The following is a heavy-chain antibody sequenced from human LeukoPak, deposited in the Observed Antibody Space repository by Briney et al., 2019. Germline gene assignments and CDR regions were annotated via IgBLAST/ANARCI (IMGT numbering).Heavy chain of an antibody. CDR2: ISSSSSTI. Sequence: GGSLRLSCAASGFTFSSYSMNWVRQAPGKGLEWVSYISSSSSTIYYADSVKGRFTISRDNSKNTLYLQMNSLRAEDTAVYYCAKDRPVYYDGSGYFDYWGQGTLVTVSS. D-gene: IGHD3-10*01. V-gene: IGHV3-48*01. J-gene: IGHJ4*02. CDR1: GFTFSSYS. CDR3: AKDRPVYYDGSGYFDY.